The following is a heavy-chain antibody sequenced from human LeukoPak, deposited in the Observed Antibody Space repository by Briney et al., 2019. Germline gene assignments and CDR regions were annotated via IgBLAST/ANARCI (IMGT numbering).Heavy chain of an antibody. Sequence: PGGSLRLSCATSGFSFSNSAMSWVRQAPGKGLEWVSGISGGAGSTYYADALKGRFTISRDNSKNTLYLQMSSLRAEDTAVYYCARMSSGHYYGSQYHFDYWGQGTLVTVSS. CDR3: ARMSSGHYYGSQYHFDY. CDR1: GFSFSNSA. V-gene: IGHV3-23*01. J-gene: IGHJ4*02. D-gene: IGHD3-10*01. CDR2: ISGGAGST.